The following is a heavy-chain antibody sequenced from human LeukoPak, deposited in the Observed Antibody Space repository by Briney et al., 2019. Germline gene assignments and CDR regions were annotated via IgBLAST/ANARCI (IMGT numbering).Heavy chain of an antibody. CDR1: GGSLSRSFYY. J-gene: IGHJ4*02. CDR3: ANASSYSFDY. CDR2: MYFSGST. V-gene: IGHV4-39*01. D-gene: IGHD1-26*01. Sequence: ASETLSLTCAVSGGSLSRSFYYWGWIRQPPGKGLEWIGSMYFSGSTHYNPSLKSRVTISVDTSKNQFSLKLTSVTAADTAGYYCANASSYSFDYWGQGTLVTVSS.